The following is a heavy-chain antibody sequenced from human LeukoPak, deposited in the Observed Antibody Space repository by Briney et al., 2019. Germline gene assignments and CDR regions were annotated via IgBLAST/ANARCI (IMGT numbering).Heavy chain of an antibody. CDR2: INANSGDT. J-gene: IGHJ1*01. Sequence: ASVKVSCKTSRYTLTGYYLHWVRQAPRQGPKWMGWINANSGDTYYVQKLKGRMTITKDTSINTAYLGLKRLISDDTAVYNCARVVDVGVPGFQHWGPGTLVTVSS. CDR3: ARVVDVGVPGFQH. CDR1: RYTLTGYY. D-gene: IGHD1-26*01. V-gene: IGHV1-2*02.